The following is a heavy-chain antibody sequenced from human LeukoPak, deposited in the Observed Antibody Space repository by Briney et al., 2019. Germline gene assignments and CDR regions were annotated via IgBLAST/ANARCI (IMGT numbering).Heavy chain of an antibody. CDR2: VNRWGRT. Sequence: SETLSLTCGVHGASFSPYHWSWIRQSPGKGLEWLGEVNRWGRTNYNPSLESRVTISVDTSKNQFSLNLRSLTAADTAVYYCATDSQSSVYYFWSQGALVTVSS. V-gene: IGHV4-34*01. D-gene: IGHD6-25*01. CDR1: GASFSPYH. CDR3: ATDSQSSVYYF. J-gene: IGHJ4*02.